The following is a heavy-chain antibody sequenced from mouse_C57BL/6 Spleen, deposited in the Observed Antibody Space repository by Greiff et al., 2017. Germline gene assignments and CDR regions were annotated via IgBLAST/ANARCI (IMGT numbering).Heavy chain of an antibody. CDR1: GFTFSSYG. CDR3: ARQVITAVVANWYFDV. D-gene: IGHD1-1*01. CDR2: ISSGGSYT. V-gene: IGHV5-6*01. Sequence: EVQLQQSGGDLVKPGGSLKLSCAASGFTFSSYGMSWVRQTPDKRLEWVATISSGGSYTYYPDSVKGRFTISRDTAKNTLYLQMSGLKSDDTAMYYCARQVITAVVANWYFDVWGTGTTVTVSS. J-gene: IGHJ1*03.